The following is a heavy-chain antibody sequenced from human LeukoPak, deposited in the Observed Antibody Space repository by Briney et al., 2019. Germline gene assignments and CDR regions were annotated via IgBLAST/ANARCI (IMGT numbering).Heavy chain of an antibody. V-gene: IGHV4-39*01. Sequence: SETLSLTCTVSGGSINCRSFYWGGIRQPPGKGLEWIGSIFYSGSTSYNPSLKSRVTISVDTSKNQFSLQLSSVTAADTAVYYCARHSGPYASSWFDYWGQGTLVTVSS. CDR3: ARHSGPYASSWFDY. J-gene: IGHJ4*02. CDR1: GGSINCRSFY. D-gene: IGHD6-13*01. CDR2: IFYSGST.